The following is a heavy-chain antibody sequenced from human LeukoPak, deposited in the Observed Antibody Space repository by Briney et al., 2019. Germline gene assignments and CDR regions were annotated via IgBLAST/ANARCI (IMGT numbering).Heavy chain of an antibody. D-gene: IGHD3-3*01. CDR1: GGTFSSYA. CDR3: ARDRTIFGVVTDHFDY. CDR2: IIPIFGTA. J-gene: IGHJ4*02. Sequence: GASVKVSCKVSGGTFSSYAISWVRQAPGQGLEWMGGIIPIFGTANYAQKFQGRVTITADESTSTAYMELSSLRSEDTAVYYCARDRTIFGVVTDHFDYWGQGTLVTVSS. V-gene: IGHV1-69*13.